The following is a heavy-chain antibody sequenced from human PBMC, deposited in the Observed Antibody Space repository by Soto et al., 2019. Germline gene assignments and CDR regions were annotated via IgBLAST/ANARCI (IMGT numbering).Heavy chain of an antibody. Sequence: SETLSLTCSVSSGSIRGAEYFWSWIRQSPGKGLEWIGSISHRWGTYYNPSLGRRLAMSLDTSTNKFYLKVNSVIVADTAVYYCARDEGARGAVWVHWSQGTLVTVSS. V-gene: IGHV4-31*03. CDR3: ARDEGARGAVWVH. D-gene: IGHD3-10*01. J-gene: IGHJ4*02. CDR2: ISHRWGT. CDR1: SGSIRGAEYF.